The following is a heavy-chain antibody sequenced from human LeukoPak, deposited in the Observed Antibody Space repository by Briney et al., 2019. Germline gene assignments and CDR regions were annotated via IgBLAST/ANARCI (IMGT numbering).Heavy chain of an antibody. J-gene: IGHJ4*02. Sequence: PSETLSLTCTVSGGSLCSYYWSCIRQPAGKGLEWIGRIYTSGSTNYNPSLKSRVTMSVDTSKNQFSLKLRSETAADTAVYYCAREGHGDPLDYWGQGTLVTVSS. CDR1: GGSLCSYY. D-gene: IGHD4-17*01. V-gene: IGHV4-4*07. CDR2: IYTSGST. CDR3: AREGHGDPLDY.